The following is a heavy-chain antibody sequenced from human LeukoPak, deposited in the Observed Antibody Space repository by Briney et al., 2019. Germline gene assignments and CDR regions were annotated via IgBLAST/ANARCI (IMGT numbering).Heavy chain of an antibody. Sequence: QSGGSLRLSCAASGFTFSSYALSWVRQAPGKGLDWVSAISGSGGSTYYADSVKGRFTISRDNSKNTLYLQMNSLRAEDTAVYYCANGVRGVINWLDPWGQGTLVTVSS. CDR1: GFTFSSYA. D-gene: IGHD3-10*01. CDR3: ANGVRGVINWLDP. V-gene: IGHV3-23*01. CDR2: ISGSGGST. J-gene: IGHJ5*02.